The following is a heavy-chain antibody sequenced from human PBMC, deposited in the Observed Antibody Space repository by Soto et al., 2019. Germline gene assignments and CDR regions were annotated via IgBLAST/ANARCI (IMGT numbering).Heavy chain of an antibody. D-gene: IGHD6-19*01. V-gene: IGHV4-59*08. J-gene: IGHJ1*01. CDR2: IYYSGST. Sequence: SETLSLTCTVSGGSISSYYWSWIRQPPGKGLEWIGYIYYSGSTNYNPSLKSRVTISVDTSKNQFSLKLSSVTAADTAVYYCARGKQWLVPAEYFQHWGQGTLVTVSS. CDR1: GGSISSYY. CDR3: ARGKQWLVPAEYFQH.